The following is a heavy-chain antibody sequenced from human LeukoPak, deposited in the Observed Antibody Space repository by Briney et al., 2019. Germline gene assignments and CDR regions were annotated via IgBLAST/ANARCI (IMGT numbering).Heavy chain of an antibody. CDR3: ARHRGDYGDYSFFDY. CDR2: AFHTGST. CDR1: NNSLSSYY. Sequence: SETLSLTCTVSNNSLSSYYCSWIRQPPGKGLEWIGYAFHTGSTEYNPSLKSRVTILMDASKTQFSLKLNSATAADTAVYYCARHRGDYGDYSFFDYWGQGILVTVSS. D-gene: IGHD4-17*01. J-gene: IGHJ4*02. V-gene: IGHV4-59*08.